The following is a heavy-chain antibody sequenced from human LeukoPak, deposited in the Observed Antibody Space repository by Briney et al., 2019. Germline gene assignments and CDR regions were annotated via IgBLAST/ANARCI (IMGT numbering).Heavy chain of an antibody. J-gene: IGHJ4*02. Sequence: GGSLRLSCAASGFTFSSYSMNWVRQAPGKGLEWVSSISSSSYIYYADSVKGRFTISRDNAKNSLYLQMNSLRAEDTAVYYCARDPMAYSSSWYRYFDYWGQGTLVTVSP. D-gene: IGHD6-13*01. CDR2: ISSSSYI. CDR1: GFTFSSYS. CDR3: ARDPMAYSSSWYRYFDY. V-gene: IGHV3-21*01.